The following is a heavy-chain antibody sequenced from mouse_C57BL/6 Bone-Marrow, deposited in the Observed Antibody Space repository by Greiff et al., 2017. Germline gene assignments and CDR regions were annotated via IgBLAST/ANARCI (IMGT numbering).Heavy chain of an antibody. D-gene: IGHD1-1*01. J-gene: IGHJ2*01. Sequence: VQLQQSGPELVKPGASVKISCKASGYTFTDYYMNWVKQSHGQSLEWIGDINPNNGGTSYNQKFKGKATLTVDKSSSTAYMQLRSLTSEDSAVSDYSRQSFTGYYFDYWGQGTTLTVSS. CDR1: GYTFTDYY. CDR2: INPNNGGT. V-gene: IGHV1-26*01. CDR3: SRQSFTGYYFDY.